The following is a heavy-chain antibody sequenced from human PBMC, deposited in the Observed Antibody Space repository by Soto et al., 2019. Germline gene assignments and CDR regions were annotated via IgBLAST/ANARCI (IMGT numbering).Heavy chain of an antibody. Sequence: QVQLVQSGAEVKKPGASVKVSCKASGDTFTRCGISWVRQAPGQGLEWMGWISAYNAKTDYAQKFQGRVTFTTDTSSSTAYMELRSLRSDDTAVYYCYAADFYYYDMDVWGPGTTVTVSS. CDR3: YAADFYYYDMDV. CDR1: GDTFTRCG. V-gene: IGHV1-18*01. D-gene: IGHD2-2*01. CDR2: ISAYNAKT. J-gene: IGHJ6*02.